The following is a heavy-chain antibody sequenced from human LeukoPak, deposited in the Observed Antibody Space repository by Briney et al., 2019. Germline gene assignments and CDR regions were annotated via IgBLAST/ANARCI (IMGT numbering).Heavy chain of an antibody. CDR2: IDSGGHT. V-gene: IGHV3-66*01. Sequence: GGSLRLSCAASGFIVSSRYMSWVRQAPGKGLEWVSAIDSGGHTYYADSVKGRFTISRDNSKSKLHLQINSLRAEDTAVYYCARDLVGSSGWWDFDSWGQGTLVTVSS. J-gene: IGHJ4*02. D-gene: IGHD6-19*01. CDR1: GFIVSSRY. CDR3: ARDLVGSSGWWDFDS.